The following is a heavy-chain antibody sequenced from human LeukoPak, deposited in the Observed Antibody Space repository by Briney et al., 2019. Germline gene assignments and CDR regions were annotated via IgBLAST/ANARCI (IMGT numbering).Heavy chain of an antibody. Sequence: QXPGXXXXXIGSIYYSGSTYYNPSLKSRVTISVDTSKNQFSLKLSSVTAADTAVYYCARHPGDFWSGYYLGAFDIWGQGTMVTVSS. J-gene: IGHJ3*02. CDR3: ARHPGDFWSGYYLGAFDI. V-gene: IGHV4-39*01. D-gene: IGHD3-3*01. CDR2: IYYSGST.